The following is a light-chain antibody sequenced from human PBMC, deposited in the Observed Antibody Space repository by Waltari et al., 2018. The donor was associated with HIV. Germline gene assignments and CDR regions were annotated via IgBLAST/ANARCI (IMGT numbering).Light chain of an antibody. V-gene: IGLV2-14*03. CDR2: DVS. CDR1: SGDIGGYNY. Sequence: QSALTQPASVSGSPGQSITISCTVTSGDIGGYNYVSWYQQHPDKAPKVLIYDVSSRPSGVSTRFYGSNSGNTASLTISGLQAEDEAEYYCSSYASGSSIWVFGGGTKLTVL. J-gene: IGLJ3*02. CDR3: SSYASGSSIWV.